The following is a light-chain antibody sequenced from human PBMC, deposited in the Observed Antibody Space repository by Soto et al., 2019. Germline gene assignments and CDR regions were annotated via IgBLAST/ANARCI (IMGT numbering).Light chain of an antibody. V-gene: IGLV2-14*01. Sequence: QSALNQPASGSVSPGPSITISCTGPSSYVGVYNYVSWYQQHPGKAPKLMIVELSKRPSGVSYRFSGSKSGNTASLTISGFQAEDEADYYCGSYPSGSSYDFGTGTKLTVL. CDR3: GSYPSGSSYD. CDR1: SSYVGVYNY. CDR2: ELS. J-gene: IGLJ1*01.